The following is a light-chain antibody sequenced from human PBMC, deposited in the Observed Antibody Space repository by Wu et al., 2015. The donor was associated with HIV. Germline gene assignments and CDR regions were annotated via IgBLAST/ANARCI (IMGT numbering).Light chain of an antibody. Sequence: EIVLTQSPAALSISPGDRATLSCRASRSVSSAVAWYQHKPGQAPRLLIYDASNRATGIPARFTGGGSGTDYSLTISSLEPEDFAVYYCQQHANWPLTFGQGTRLEIK. CDR2: DAS. V-gene: IGKV3-11*01. J-gene: IGKJ5*01. CDR1: RSVSSA. CDR3: QQHANWPLT.